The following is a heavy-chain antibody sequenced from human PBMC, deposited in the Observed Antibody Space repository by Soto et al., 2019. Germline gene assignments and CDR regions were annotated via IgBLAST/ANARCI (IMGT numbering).Heavy chain of an antibody. Sequence: PGGSLRLSCAASGFTFSSYAMSWVRQAPGKGLEWVSAISGSGGSTYYADSVKGRFTISRDNSKNTLYLQMNSLRAEDTAVYYCAKAENIFVVVGATFDFWGQGTLVTV. V-gene: IGHV3-23*01. CDR3: AKAENIFVVVGATFDF. CDR2: ISGSGGST. D-gene: IGHD2-15*01. CDR1: GFTFSSYA. J-gene: IGHJ4*02.